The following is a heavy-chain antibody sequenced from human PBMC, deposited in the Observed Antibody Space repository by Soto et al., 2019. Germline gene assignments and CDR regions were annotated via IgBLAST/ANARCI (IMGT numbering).Heavy chain of an antibody. CDR2: IKSKTDGGTT. Sequence: GGSLRLSCAASGFTFSNAWMNWVRQAPGKGLEWVGRIKSKTDGGTTDYAAPVKGRFTISRDDSKNTLYLQMNSLKTEDTAVYYCTTDAPALDIFHVAYYYYGMDVWGQGTTVTVSS. CDR3: TTDAPALDIFHVAYYYYGMDV. CDR1: GFTFSNAW. D-gene: IGHD3-9*01. V-gene: IGHV3-15*07. J-gene: IGHJ6*02.